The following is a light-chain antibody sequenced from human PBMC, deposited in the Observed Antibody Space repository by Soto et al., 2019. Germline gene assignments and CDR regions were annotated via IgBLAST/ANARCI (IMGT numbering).Light chain of an antibody. CDR2: GAS. J-gene: IGKJ2*01. CDR1: QSVRDN. V-gene: IGKV3-15*01. Sequence: EIVMTHSPATLSVSPGERATLSCRASQSVRDNLAWYQQKPVQAPRRLIYGASTRGTGIPARFSGSGSGTEFTLTINSLQSEDFALYDCQQSNNWPYTFGQGTKLEIK. CDR3: QQSNNWPYT.